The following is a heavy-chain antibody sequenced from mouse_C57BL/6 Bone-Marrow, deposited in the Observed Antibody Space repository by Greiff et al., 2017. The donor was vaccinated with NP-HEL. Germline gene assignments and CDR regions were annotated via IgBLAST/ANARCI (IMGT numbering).Heavy chain of an antibody. J-gene: IGHJ2*01. CDR2: INSDGGST. Sequence: DVMLVESGGGLVQPGASLKLSCESNEYAFPSHDMSWVRKTPEKRLELVAAINSDGGSTYYPDTMERRFIISRDNTKKTLYLQMSSLRSEDTALYYCARDNYRDWDYFDYWGQGTTLTVSS. D-gene: IGHD1-3*01. V-gene: IGHV5-2*01. CDR3: ARDNYRDWDYFDY. CDR1: EYAFPSHD.